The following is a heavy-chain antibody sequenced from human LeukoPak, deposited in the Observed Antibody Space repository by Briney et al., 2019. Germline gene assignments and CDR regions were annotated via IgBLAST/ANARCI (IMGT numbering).Heavy chain of an antibody. Sequence: GGSLRLSCAPSGFTFSTYWMTWVRHSPGKGLEWVANTYPDGSEKYYVDSVKGRSTISRDNAKNPLYLQMNNLRAEDTAVYYCARHMDWSFDYWGQGTLVTVSS. CDR3: ARHMDWSFDY. J-gene: IGHJ4*02. CDR2: TYPDGSEK. V-gene: IGHV3-7*01. CDR1: GFTFSTYW. D-gene: IGHD2-2*03.